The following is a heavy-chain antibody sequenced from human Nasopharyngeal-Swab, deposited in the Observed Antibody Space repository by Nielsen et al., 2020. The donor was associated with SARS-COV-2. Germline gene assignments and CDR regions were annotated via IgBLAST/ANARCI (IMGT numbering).Heavy chain of an antibody. CDR3: AKDLSSAYYYGSGSYAYYFDY. J-gene: IGHJ4*02. CDR2: ISSSSSYI. Sequence: GESLKISCAASGFTFDDYGMSWVRQGPGKGLEWVSSISSSSSYIYYADSVKGRFTISRDNSKNTLYLEMNSLRGEDTAIYYCAKDLSSAYYYGSGSYAYYFDYWGQGTLVTVSS. D-gene: IGHD3-10*01. V-gene: IGHV3-23*01. CDR1: GFTFDDYG.